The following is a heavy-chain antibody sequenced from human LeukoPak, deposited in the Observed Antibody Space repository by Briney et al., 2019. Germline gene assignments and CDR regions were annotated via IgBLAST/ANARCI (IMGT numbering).Heavy chain of an antibody. CDR1: GFSFSEQW. CDR3: ATLPIVDTTLAG. J-gene: IGHJ4*02. D-gene: IGHD5-18*01. V-gene: IGHV3-74*01. CDR2: ISSGGTSR. Sequence: GGSLRLSCAASGFSFSEQWMHWVRQAPGKGLVWVSRISSGGTSRSYADSVEGRFTISRDNAKNTLYLQMDSLRDEDTAVYFCATLPIVDTTLAGWGQGTLVTVSS.